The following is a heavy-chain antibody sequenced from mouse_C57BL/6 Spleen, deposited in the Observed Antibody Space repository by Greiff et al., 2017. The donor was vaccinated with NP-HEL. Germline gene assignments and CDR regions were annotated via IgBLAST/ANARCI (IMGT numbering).Heavy chain of an antibody. CDR3: AREGVDDYGDAY. CDR1: GYTFTDYY. J-gene: IGHJ3*01. D-gene: IGHD2-4*01. Sequence: EVKLQQSGPELVKPGASVKISCKASGYTFTDYYMNWVKQSHGKSLEWIGDINPNNGGTSYNQKFKGKATLTVDKSSSTAYMELRSLTSEDSAVYYCAREGVDDYGDAYWGQGTLVTVSA. CDR2: INPNNGGT. V-gene: IGHV1-26*01.